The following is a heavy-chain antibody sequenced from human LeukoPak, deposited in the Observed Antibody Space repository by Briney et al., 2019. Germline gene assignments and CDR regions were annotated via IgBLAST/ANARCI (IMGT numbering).Heavy chain of an antibody. V-gene: IGHV4-59*01. CDR3: AREVVVITDDAFDI. CDR1: GGSISSYY. CDR2: IYYSGST. J-gene: IGHJ3*02. D-gene: IGHD3-22*01. Sequence: SETLSLTCTVSGGSISSYYWSWIRQPPGKGLEWIGYIYYSGSTNYNPSLKSRVTISVDTCKNQFSLKLSSVTAADTAVYYCAREVVVITDDAFDIWGQGTMVTVSS.